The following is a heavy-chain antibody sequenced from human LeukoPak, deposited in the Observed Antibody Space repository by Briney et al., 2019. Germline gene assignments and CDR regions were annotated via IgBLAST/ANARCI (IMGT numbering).Heavy chain of an antibody. CDR3: VRPPPGYSSSWFYFHS. CDR2: ISGSGSST. J-gene: IGHJ4*02. Sequence: GGSLRLSCAASGFTFSSHAMSWVRQAPGKELEWVSGISGSGSSTFYADSVKGRFTISRDSSKNTLYLQMNSLRVEDTAMYYCVRPPPGYSSSWFYFHSWGQGTLVTVSS. D-gene: IGHD6-13*01. CDR1: GFTFSSHA. V-gene: IGHV3-23*01.